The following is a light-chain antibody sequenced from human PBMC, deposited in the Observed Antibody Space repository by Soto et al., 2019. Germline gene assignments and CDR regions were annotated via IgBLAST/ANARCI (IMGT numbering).Light chain of an antibody. CDR2: GAS. Sequence: VLTQSAGTVSLSPGERATLSCRASQSVSSSYLAWYQQKPGQAPRLLIYGASSRATGIPDRFSGSGSGTDFTLTISRLEPEDFAVYYCQQYGSSFGPGTKVDIK. V-gene: IGKV3-20*01. CDR3: QQYGSS. J-gene: IGKJ3*01. CDR1: QSVSSSY.